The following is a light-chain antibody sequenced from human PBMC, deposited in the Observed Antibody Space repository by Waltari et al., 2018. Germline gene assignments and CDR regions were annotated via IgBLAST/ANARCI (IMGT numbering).Light chain of an antibody. J-gene: IGLJ2*01. V-gene: IGLV3-21*02. CDR1: NIGSKS. Sequence: SYVLTQPPSVSVAPGQTASITCGGNNIGSKSVHWYQQRPGQAPVLAVYDDSDRPAGIPDRVSGAKSGNTATLTSSRVEAGDEADYYCQLWDFSSDHPLFGGGTKLTVL. CDR3: QLWDFSSDHPL. CDR2: DDS.